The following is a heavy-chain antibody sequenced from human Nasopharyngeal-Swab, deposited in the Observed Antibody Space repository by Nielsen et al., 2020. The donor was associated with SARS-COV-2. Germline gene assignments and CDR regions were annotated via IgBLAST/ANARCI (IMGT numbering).Heavy chain of an antibody. V-gene: IGHV3-23*01. CDR3: AKDRDSGDDSDDYYHYYGMDV. J-gene: IGHJ6*02. CDR2: IRGSDYST. Sequence: LKISCAASGFTFNTYAISWVRQAPGKGLEWVSVIRGSDYSTKYADSVKGRFTISRDNSKNTVNLQMNSLRAEDTAIYYCAKDRDSGDDSDDYYHYYGMDVWGQGTTVTVSS. CDR1: GFTFNTYA. D-gene: IGHD5-12*01.